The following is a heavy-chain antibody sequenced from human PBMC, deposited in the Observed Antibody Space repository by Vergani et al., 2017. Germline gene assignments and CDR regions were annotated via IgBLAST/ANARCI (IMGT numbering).Heavy chain of an antibody. J-gene: IGHJ5*02. CDR2: IYWNDDK. CDR3: AHRPPSWTNWFDP. Sequence: QITLKESGPTLVKPTPTLPLTCTFSGFSLSTSGVGVGWIRQPPGKALEWLALIYWNDDKRYSTSLKSRITITKDTSKNQGVLTMTNMDPVDTATYYCAHRPPSWTNWFDPWGQGTLVTVSS. V-gene: IGHV2-5*01. CDR1: GFSLSTSGVG. D-gene: IGHD2-15*01.